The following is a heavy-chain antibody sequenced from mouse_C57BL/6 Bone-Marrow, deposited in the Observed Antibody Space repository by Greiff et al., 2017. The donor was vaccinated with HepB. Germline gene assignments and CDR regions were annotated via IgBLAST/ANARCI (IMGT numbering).Heavy chain of an antibody. J-gene: IGHJ2*01. V-gene: IGHV3-6*01. Sequence: EVKLQESGPGLVKPSQSLSLTCSVTGYSITSGYYWNWIRQFPGNKLEWMGYISYDGSNNYNPSLKNRISITRDTAKNQFFLKLNSVTTEDTATYYCARALKNWGQGTTLTVSS. CDR3: ARALKN. CDR2: ISYDGSN. CDR1: GYSITSGYY.